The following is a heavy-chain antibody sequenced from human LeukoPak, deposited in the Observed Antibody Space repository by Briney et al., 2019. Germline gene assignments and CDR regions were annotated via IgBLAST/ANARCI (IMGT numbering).Heavy chain of an antibody. J-gene: IGHJ6*03. CDR3: ATEDEDSYYSMDV. CDR1: GFTFSSYE. V-gene: IGHV3-48*03. Sequence: GGSLRLSCAASGFTFSSYEMNWVRQAPGKGLEWVSYISSSGSTIYYADSVKGRFTISRDNAKNSLYLQMNSLRAEDTAVYYCATEDEDSYYSMDVWGKVPTVTAS. D-gene: IGHD2-15*01. CDR2: ISSSGSTI.